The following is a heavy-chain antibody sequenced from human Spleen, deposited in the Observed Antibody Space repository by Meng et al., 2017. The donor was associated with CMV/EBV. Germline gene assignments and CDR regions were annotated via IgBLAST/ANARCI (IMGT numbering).Heavy chain of an antibody. CDR1: GGSVSSGSYY. J-gene: IGHJ6*02. D-gene: IGHD2-2*01. CDR2: IYYSGST. Sequence: GSLRLSCTVSGGSVSSGSYYWSWIRQPPGKGLEWIGYIYYSGSTNYNPSLKSRVTISVDTSKNQFSLKLSSVTAADTAVYYCARGEDIVVVPAADYYYYGMDVWGQGTTVTVSS. CDR3: ARGEDIVVVPAADYYYYGMDV. V-gene: IGHV4-61*01.